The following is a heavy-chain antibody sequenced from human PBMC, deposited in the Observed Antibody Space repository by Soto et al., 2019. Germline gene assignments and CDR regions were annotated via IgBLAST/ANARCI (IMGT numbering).Heavy chain of an antibody. V-gene: IGHV4-39*01. J-gene: IGHJ6*03. D-gene: IGHD4-4*01. CDR2: IYYSGST. Sequence: SETLSLTCTVSGGSISSSSYYWGWIRQPPGKGLEWIGSIYYSGSTYYNPSLKSRVTISVDTSKNQFSLKLSSVTAADTAVYYCARHSYSNYVYYYYYYMEVWGKGTTVTVSS. CDR1: GGSISSSSYY. CDR3: ARHSYSNYVYYYYYYMEV.